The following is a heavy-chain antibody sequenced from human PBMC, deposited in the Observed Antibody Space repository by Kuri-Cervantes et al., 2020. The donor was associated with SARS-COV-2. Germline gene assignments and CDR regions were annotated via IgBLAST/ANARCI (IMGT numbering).Heavy chain of an antibody. CDR3: ARGKQDFDY. J-gene: IGHJ4*02. CDR1: GFIFSDYF. Sequence: GESLKISCAASGFIFSDYFLHWVRQAPGKGLEWVAVISYDASNKYYAGSVKGRFTISRDNSKNTLFLQMNSLRAEDTAVYYCARGKQDFDYWGQGTLVTVSS. CDR2: ISYDASNK. V-gene: IGHV3-30-3*01.